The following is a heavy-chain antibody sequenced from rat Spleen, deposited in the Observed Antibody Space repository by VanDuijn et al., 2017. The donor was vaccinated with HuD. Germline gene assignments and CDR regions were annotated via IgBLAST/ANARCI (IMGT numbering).Heavy chain of an antibody. J-gene: IGHJ2*01. CDR3: ARTLITIAAIPHFDY. D-gene: IGHD1-2*01. CDR2: VISCGGIT. V-gene: IGHV5S13*01. CDR1: GFTFSNYY. Sequence: EVQLVESGGGLVQPGRSLKLSCAASGFTFSNYYMAWVRQAPTKGLEWIASVISCGGITYYRDSVKGRFTISRDNAKNTQYLQMDSLRSEDTATYYCARTLITIAAIPHFDYWGQGVMVTVSS.